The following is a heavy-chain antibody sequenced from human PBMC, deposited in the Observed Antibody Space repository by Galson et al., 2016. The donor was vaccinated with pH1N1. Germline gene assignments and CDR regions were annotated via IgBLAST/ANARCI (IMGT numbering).Heavy chain of an antibody. CDR3: ARDSEYICHEGFH. CDR2: ILYDGTNE. D-gene: IGHD5-12*01. J-gene: IGHJ4*02. V-gene: IGHV3-30*04. Sequence: SLRLSCAASGFTFTPSAMHWVRKAPGKGLEWVAVILYDGTNEYYADSVKGRVTISRDKTQSTVYLQMNSLRTEDTSVYYCARDSEYICHEGFHWGQGTLVIVSS. CDR1: GFTFTPSA.